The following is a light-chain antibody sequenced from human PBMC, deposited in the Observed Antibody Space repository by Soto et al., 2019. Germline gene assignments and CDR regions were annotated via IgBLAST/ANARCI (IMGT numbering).Light chain of an antibody. V-gene: IGLV3-1*01. CDR3: QAWDSSTHNYV. CDR2: QDS. CDR1: KLGDKY. J-gene: IGLJ1*01. Sequence: SYELTHPPSVSVSPGQTASITCSGDKLGDKYACWYQQKPGQSPVLVIYQDSKRPSGIPERFSGSNSGNTATLTISGTQAMDEADYYCQAWDSSTHNYVFGTGTKLTVL.